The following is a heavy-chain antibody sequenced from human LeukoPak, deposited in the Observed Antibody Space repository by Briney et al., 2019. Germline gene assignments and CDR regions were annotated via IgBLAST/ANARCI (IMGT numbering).Heavy chain of an antibody. J-gene: IGHJ4*02. V-gene: IGHV3-74*01. CDR1: GFSISNYW. Sequence: GGSLRLSCTASGFSISNYWMSWVRQSPGKGLVWVSGISTDGSDTRYADSVKGRFTISRDNAKNTLYLQLNNLRGEDTAVYYCARDFKDRGVWGQGTLVTVSS. CDR3: ARDFKDRGV. CDR2: ISTDGSDT. D-gene: IGHD3-10*01.